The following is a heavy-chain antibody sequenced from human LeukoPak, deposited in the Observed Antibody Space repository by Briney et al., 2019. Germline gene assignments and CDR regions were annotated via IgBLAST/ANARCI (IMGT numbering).Heavy chain of an antibody. V-gene: IGHV3-7*03. CDR1: GFTFGKYW. CDR3: ARDQYDTWSRRGNFDS. CDR2: IKLDGSEK. Sequence: AGGSLRLSCVASGFTFGKYWMSWVRQAPGKGLEWVANIKLDGSEKNYADSVKGRFTISRDNTKNSLYLQMNSLRAEDTAVFYCARDQYDTWSRRGNFDSWGQGTLVIVSS. J-gene: IGHJ4*02. D-gene: IGHD3-3*01.